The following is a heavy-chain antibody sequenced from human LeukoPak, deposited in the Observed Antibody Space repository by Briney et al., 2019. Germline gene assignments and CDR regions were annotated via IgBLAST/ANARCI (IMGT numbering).Heavy chain of an antibody. CDR1: GGSISNYY. Sequence: TSETLSLTCTVSGGSISNYYWSWIRQPPGKGLEWVGYMYHSGTTKYNPSLKSRVTISVDTSKNQFSLKLSSVTAADTAVYYCARDAPTRYPGGWFDPWGQGTLVTVSS. V-gene: IGHV4-59*12. J-gene: IGHJ5*02. D-gene: IGHD1-1*01. CDR2: MYHSGTT. CDR3: ARDAPTRYPGGWFDP.